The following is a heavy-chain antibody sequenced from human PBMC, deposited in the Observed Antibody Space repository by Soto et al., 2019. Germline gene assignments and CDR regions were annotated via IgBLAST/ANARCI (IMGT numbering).Heavy chain of an antibody. CDR2: IYPGDSDT. Sequence: GESLKISCKGSGYSFTSYWIGWVRQMPGKGLEWMGIIYPGDSDTRYSPSFQGQVTISADKSISTAYLQWSSLKASDTAMYYCASSPYRYYYGMDVWGQGTTVTVSS. CDR1: GYSFTSYW. V-gene: IGHV5-51*01. CDR3: ASSPYRYYYGMDV. J-gene: IGHJ6*02.